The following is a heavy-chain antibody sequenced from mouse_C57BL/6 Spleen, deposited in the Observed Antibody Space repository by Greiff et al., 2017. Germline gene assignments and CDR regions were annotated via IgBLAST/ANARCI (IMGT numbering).Heavy chain of an antibody. CDR1: GYTFTSYG. Sequence: VKLVESGAELARPGASVKLSCKASGYTFTSYGISWVKQRTGQGLEWIGEIYPRSGNTYYNEKFKGKATLTADKSSSTAYMELRSLTSEDSAVYFCAATVVGAYWGQGTLVTVSA. D-gene: IGHD1-1*01. V-gene: IGHV1-81*01. CDR3: AATVVGAY. J-gene: IGHJ3*01. CDR2: IYPRSGNT.